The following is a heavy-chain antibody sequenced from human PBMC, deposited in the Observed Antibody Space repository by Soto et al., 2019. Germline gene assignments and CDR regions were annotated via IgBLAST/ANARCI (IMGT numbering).Heavy chain of an antibody. CDR3: VRDWESTTQTWGFWDS. Sequence: QVQLVQSGAEVKKPGSSVKVSCKASGGTFSSYTITWVRQAPGQGLEWLGRIIPIFGVTNYAQKFQDRVTITADRSTTTAYMELSRLRSEDTAVYYCVRDWESTTQTWGFWDSWGQGTLVTVSS. J-gene: IGHJ4*02. CDR2: IIPIFGVT. CDR1: GGTFSSYT. V-gene: IGHV1-69*08. D-gene: IGHD1-1*01.